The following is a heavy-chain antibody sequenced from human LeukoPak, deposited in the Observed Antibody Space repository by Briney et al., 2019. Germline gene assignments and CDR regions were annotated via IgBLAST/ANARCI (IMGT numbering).Heavy chain of an antibody. J-gene: IGHJ4*02. CDR1: GFTFSTYW. CDR2: IKQDGNEK. D-gene: IGHD6-6*01. CDR3: AKLYDSSSAIFDY. Sequence: GGSLRLSCAASGFTFSTYWVSWVRQAPGKGLEWVANIKQDGNEKHYVDSVKGRFSISRDNAKNSLYLQMNSLRAEDTALYYCAKLYDSSSAIFDYWGQGTLVTVSS. V-gene: IGHV3-7*03.